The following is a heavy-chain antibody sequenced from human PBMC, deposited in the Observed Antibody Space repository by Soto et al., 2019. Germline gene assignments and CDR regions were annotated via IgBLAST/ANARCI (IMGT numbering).Heavy chain of an antibody. CDR2: INHSGST. CDR1: GGSFSGYY. CDR3: ARGYFIAAAGYSFDY. J-gene: IGHJ4*02. Sequence: SETLSLTCAVYGGSFSGYYWSWIRQPPGKGLEWIGKINHSGSTNYNPSLKSRVTISVDTSKYQFSLKLITVTAADTAVYYCARGYFIAAAGYSFDYWGQGTLVTVSS. V-gene: IGHV4-34*01. D-gene: IGHD6-13*01.